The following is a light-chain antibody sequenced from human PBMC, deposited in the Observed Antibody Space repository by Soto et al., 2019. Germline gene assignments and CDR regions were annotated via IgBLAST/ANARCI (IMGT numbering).Light chain of an antibody. CDR2: DTS. V-gene: IGKV3-20*01. CDR1: QSVSSSY. Sequence: EIVLTQSPGTLSLSPGERATLSCRASQSVSSSYLAWYQRTPGQAPRLLVYDTSYRATGVPDRFSGSGSGTDFTLTISRLEPEDSAVYYCQQYDSSPWTFGQGTKVDIK. J-gene: IGKJ1*01. CDR3: QQYDSSPWT.